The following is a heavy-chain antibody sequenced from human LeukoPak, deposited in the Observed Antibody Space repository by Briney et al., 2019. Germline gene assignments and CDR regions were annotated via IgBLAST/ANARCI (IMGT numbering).Heavy chain of an antibody. Sequence: GGSLRLSCAVSGFTFSSYWMTWVRQAPGKGLEWVANINQDGSEKHYVDSVKGRFTISRDNAHDLLYLQMNSQRVEDTAVYYCARRGGIAAPGTAVDYWGQGTLVTVSS. D-gene: IGHD6-13*01. CDR2: INQDGSEK. CDR1: GFTFSSYW. J-gene: IGHJ4*02. V-gene: IGHV3-7*01. CDR3: ARRGGIAAPGTAVDY.